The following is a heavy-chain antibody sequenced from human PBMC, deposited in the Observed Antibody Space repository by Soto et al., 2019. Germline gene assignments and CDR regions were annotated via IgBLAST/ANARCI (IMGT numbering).Heavy chain of an antibody. D-gene: IGHD3-22*01. CDR1: GYTFNRYF. CDR2: IIPTSGST. CDR3: ARDPTRRSTVLRSFTYSSYDVDV. J-gene: IGHJ6*02. Sequence: QVQLVQSGAEVKKPGASVKVSCKASGYTFNRYFIHWVRQAPGQGLEWLGLIIPTSGSTSYAETFQGRVTMTSDTSTSTVYMELHSLTSEDTAVYYCARDPTRRSTVLRSFTYSSYDVDVWGQGTTVTVSS. V-gene: IGHV1-46*02.